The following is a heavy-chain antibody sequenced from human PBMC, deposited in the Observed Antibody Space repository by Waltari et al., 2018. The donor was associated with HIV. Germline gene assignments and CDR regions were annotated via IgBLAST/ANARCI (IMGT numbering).Heavy chain of an antibody. CDR3: ARGDGYAYPN. V-gene: IGHV3-74*01. CDR2: INSEGRST. D-gene: IGHD5-12*01. J-gene: IGHJ4*02. Sequence: EVPLVESGGGLVQPGGSLRLSCAASGFTFSSYWMHWVRQAPGKGLVWVSRINSEGRSTRYADSVKGRFTISRDNAKNTLYLQMNSLRVEDTAVYYCARGDGYAYPNWGQGTLVTVSS. CDR1: GFTFSSYW.